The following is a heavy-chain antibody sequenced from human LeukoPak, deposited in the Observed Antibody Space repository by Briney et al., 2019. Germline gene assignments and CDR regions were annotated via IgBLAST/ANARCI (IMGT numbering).Heavy chain of an antibody. CDR2: INHSGST. D-gene: IGHD3-3*01. Sequence: SETLSLTCAVYGGSFSGYYWSWIRQPPGKGLEWIGEINHSGSTNYNPSLKSRVTISVDTSKNQFSLKLSSATAADTAVYYCARGSITIFGVADNWGQGTLVTVSS. J-gene: IGHJ4*02. CDR3: ARGSITIFGVADN. V-gene: IGHV4-34*01. CDR1: GGSFSGYY.